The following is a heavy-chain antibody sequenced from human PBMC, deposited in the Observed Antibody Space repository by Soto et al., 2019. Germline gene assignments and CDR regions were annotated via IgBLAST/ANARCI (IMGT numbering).Heavy chain of an antibody. CDR3: VRKNPGTRPFDY. V-gene: IGHV3-23*01. CDR1: GFTFDTYA. Sequence: GGSLRLSCAASGFTFDTYAMNWVRQAPGKGLAWVSAIGTDSNTYYADSVKGRFTISRDNSRTTLYLQMNSLRAEDTALYYCVRKNPGTRPFDYWGPGPLVTVSS. J-gene: IGHJ4*01. CDR2: IGTDSNT.